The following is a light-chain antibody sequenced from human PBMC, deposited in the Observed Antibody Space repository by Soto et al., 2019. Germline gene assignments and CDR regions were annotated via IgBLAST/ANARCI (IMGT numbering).Light chain of an antibody. CDR1: SNDVGGYNY. V-gene: IGLV2-14*01. Sequence: QSALTQPASASGSPGQSITISCTGTSNDVGGYNYVSWYQQHPGKAPKLMIYEVSNRPSGVSNHFSGSKSGNTASLTISGLQAEDEADYYCRSYTSSSTVVFGGGTKLTVL. J-gene: IGLJ2*01. CDR3: RSYTSSSTVV. CDR2: EVS.